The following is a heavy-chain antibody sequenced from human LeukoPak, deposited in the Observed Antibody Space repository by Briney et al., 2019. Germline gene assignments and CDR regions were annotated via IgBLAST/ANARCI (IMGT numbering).Heavy chain of an antibody. D-gene: IGHD1-26*01. J-gene: IGHJ6*03. Sequence: SETLSLTCTVSDDPINSGVYYWNWIRQPAGKGLEWIGHIYTSGTTINSNPSLKSRVAISLDTSKNHFSLKLSSVTAADTAVYYCARAKKRSGRSRNFYLDVWGKGTTVTVSS. CDR1: DDPINSGVYY. CDR3: ARAKKRSGRSRNFYLDV. V-gene: IGHV4-61*09. CDR2: IYTSGTTI.